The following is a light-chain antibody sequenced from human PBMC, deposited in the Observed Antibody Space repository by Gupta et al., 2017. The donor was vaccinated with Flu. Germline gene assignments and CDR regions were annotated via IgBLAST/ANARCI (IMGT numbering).Light chain of an antibody. V-gene: IGKV3-20*01. CDR3: QHYGSSPYS. Sequence: EIVLMQSPGTLSLSPGDRATLSCRASQSVTSTSLAWYQQKPGQAPRLVIYGGSTRATGIPDRFSGSGSRTDFALTISRLEPEDFAVYYCQHYGSSPYSFGQGTKVEIK. CDR1: QSVTSTS. J-gene: IGKJ2*03. CDR2: GGS.